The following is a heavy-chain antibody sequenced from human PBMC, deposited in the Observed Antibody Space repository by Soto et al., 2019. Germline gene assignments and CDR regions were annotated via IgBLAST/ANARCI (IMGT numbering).Heavy chain of an antibody. D-gene: IGHD2-21*01. Sequence: EVSLLESGGDLVQPGGSLRLSCAASGFTFSAYAMSWVRQAPGKGMEWVSLISGRDGRTYYADSVKGRFTISRDNFKNTLYLQMNSLRPEDTAVFYCVKSSNFHDSSALWSWGQGTLVTVSS. J-gene: IGHJ5*02. CDR2: ISGRDGRT. V-gene: IGHV3-23*01. CDR1: GFTFSAYA. CDR3: VKSSNFHDSSALWS.